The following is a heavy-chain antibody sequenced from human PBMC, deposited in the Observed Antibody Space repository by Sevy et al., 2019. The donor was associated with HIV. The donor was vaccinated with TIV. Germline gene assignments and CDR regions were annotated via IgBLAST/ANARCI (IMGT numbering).Heavy chain of an antibody. CDR2: ISGSGVIT. CDR1: GFTFNRHA. CDR3: AKDVDYDILTGPWNA. Sequence: GESLKISCAASGFTFNRHAMSWVRQAPGKGLEWVSGISGSGVITHYADSVRGRITISRDNSKNTLYLLMNSLRAEDTAKYYCAKDVDYDILTGPWNAWGQGTLVTVSS. V-gene: IGHV3-23*01. J-gene: IGHJ5*02. D-gene: IGHD3-9*01.